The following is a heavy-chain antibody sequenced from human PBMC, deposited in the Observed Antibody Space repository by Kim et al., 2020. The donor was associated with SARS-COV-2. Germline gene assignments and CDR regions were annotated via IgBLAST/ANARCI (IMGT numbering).Heavy chain of an antibody. J-gene: IGHJ4*02. CDR3: AKSFSGSYFGYDY. Sequence: GGSLRLSCAASGFTFNTYGMHWGRQAPGKGLEWVAVISYDGSNKYYADSVKGRFTISRDNSKNTLYLQMNRLRIEDTAVYYCAKSFSGSYFGYDYWGQGTLVTVSS. CDR2: ISYDGSNK. V-gene: IGHV3-30*18. CDR1: GFTFNTYG. D-gene: IGHD1-26*01.